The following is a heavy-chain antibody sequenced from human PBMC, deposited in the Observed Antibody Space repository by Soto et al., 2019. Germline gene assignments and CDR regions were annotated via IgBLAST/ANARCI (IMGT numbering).Heavy chain of an antibody. D-gene: IGHD3-10*01. J-gene: IGHJ4*02. CDR2: IYHSGST. CDR3: ARDQNGSGNYYTRYFDY. CDR1: GGSISSYY. V-gene: IGHV4-59*12. Sequence: SETLSLTCTVSGGSISSYYWSWIRQPPGKGLEWIGYIYHSGSTNYNPSLKSRVTISVDKSKNQFSLNLSSVTAADTAVYYCARDQNGSGNYYTRYFDYWGQGTLVTVSS.